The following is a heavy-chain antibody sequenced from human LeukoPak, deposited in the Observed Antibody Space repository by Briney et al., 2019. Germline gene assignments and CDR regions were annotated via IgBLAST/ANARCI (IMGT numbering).Heavy chain of an antibody. CDR2: INPNSGGT. CDR3: ARVRVVAGLRYYYYYGMDV. J-gene: IGHJ6*02. V-gene: IGHV1-2*02. CDR1: GYTFTGYY. D-gene: IGHD2-15*01. Sequence: GASVKVSCKASGYTFTGYYMHWVRQAPGQGLEWMGWINPNSGGTNYAQTFQGRVTMTRDTSISTAYMELSRLRSDDTAVDYCARVRVVAGLRYYYYYGMDVWGQGTTVTVSS.